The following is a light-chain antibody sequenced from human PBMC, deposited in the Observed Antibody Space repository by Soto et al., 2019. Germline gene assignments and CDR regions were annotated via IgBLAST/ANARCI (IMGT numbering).Light chain of an antibody. CDR2: GAS. J-gene: IGKJ1*01. V-gene: IGKV1-39*01. CDR1: QSINNY. Sequence: DIQMTQSPSSLSASVGDRVTITCRTSQSINNYLNWYQQKPGKAPKLLIYGASSLQGGVPLMFSGSGSGTDFTLTISSLQPEDFATYYCQESYSALWGTCGQGTKVEIK. CDR3: QESYSALWGT.